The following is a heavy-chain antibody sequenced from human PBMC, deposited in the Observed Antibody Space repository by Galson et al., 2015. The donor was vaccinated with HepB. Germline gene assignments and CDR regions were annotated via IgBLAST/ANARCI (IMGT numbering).Heavy chain of an antibody. Sequence: SVKVSCKASGYSFTTFGISWVRQAPGQGLEWLGWISAYNGNTNYAHNLQGRVTMTTDTSTSTAYMELRSLRSDDTAVYYCGRDPEGSGSYQDYWYLDLWGRGTRVAVSS. CDR1: GYSFTTFG. V-gene: IGHV1-18*01. CDR3: GRDPEGSGSYQDYWYLDL. J-gene: IGHJ2*01. D-gene: IGHD3-10*01. CDR2: ISAYNGNT.